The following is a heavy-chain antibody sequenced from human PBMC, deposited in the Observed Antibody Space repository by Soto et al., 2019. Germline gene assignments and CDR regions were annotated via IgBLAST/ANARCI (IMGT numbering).Heavy chain of an antibody. CDR2: INGGNGDT. D-gene: IGHD1-7*01. V-gene: IGHV1-3*01. CDR1: GYTFTSYA. CDR3: ARDMTRTVVPYFDF. Sequence: QVQLVQSGAEVKKPGASVRISCRTSGYTFTSYAITWLRHAPGQRLEWMGWINGGNGDTKYSQKFQDRLSITRDTSATTVSLGLSSLTSEDTAIYYCARDMTRTVVPYFDFWGQGTLVTVSS. J-gene: IGHJ4*02.